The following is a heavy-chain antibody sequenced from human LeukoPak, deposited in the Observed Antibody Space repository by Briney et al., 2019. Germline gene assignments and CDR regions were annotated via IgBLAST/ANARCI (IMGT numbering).Heavy chain of an antibody. Sequence: ASVKVSCKASGYTFTGYYMHWVRQAPGQGLEWMGWINPNSGGTNYAQKFQGRVTMTRDTSISTAYMELSRLRSDDTAVYYCARPVDVTMIAFQHWGQGTLVTVSS. V-gene: IGHV1-2*02. J-gene: IGHJ1*01. CDR2: INPNSGGT. CDR1: GYTFTGYY. CDR3: ARPVDVTMIAFQH. D-gene: IGHD3-22*01.